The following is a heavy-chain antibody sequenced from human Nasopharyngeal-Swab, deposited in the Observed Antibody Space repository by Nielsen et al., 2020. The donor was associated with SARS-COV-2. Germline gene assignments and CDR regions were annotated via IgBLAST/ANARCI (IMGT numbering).Heavy chain of an antibody. Sequence: WIRQPPGKGLEWVSAISGSGGSTYYADSVKGRFTISRDNSKNTLYLQMNSLRAEDTAAYYCARNPGAFFDYWGQGTLVTVSS. CDR3: ARNPGAFFDY. J-gene: IGHJ4*02. CDR2: ISGSGGST. V-gene: IGHV3-23*01. D-gene: IGHD1-26*01.